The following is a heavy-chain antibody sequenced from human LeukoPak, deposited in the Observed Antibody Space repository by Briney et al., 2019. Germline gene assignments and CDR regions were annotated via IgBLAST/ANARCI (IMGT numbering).Heavy chain of an antibody. CDR2: IYRDGST. CDR1: GFTVSGTY. Sequence: PGGSLRLSCAASGFTVSGTYMSWVRQAPGKGLEWVSVIYRDGSTYHGDSVKGRFTISRDNSKNTLYLQMNSLRVEDTAVYYCGSRKVGDFTWAFDYWGQGTLVTVSS. CDR3: GSRKVGDFTWAFDY. V-gene: IGHV3-66*01. D-gene: IGHD1-26*01. J-gene: IGHJ4*02.